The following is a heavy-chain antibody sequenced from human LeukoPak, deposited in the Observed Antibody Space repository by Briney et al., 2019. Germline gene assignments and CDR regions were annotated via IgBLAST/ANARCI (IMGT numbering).Heavy chain of an antibody. J-gene: IGHJ4*02. CDR3: ARGRRYRALFDY. CDR2: INHSGST. CDR1: GGSFSGYY. V-gene: IGHV4-34*01. D-gene: IGHD2-15*01. Sequence: TSETLSLPCAVHGGSFSGYYWSWIRQPPGKGPEWIGEINHSGSTNYNPSLKSRVTISVDTSKNQFSLKLSYVTAADTAVYNCARGRRYRALFDYWGQGTLVIVSS.